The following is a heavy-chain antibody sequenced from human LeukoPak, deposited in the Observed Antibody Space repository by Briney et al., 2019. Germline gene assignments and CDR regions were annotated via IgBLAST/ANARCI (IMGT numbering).Heavy chain of an antibody. Sequence: SETLSLTCAVYGGSFSGYYWSWIRQPPGKGLEWIGEINHSGSTNYNPSLKSRVTILVDTSKNQFSLKLSSVTAADTAVYYCARWEYCSGGSCYPYWGQGTLVTVSS. D-gene: IGHD2-15*01. V-gene: IGHV4-34*01. CDR3: ARWEYCSGGSCYPY. J-gene: IGHJ4*02. CDR1: GGSFSGYY. CDR2: INHSGST.